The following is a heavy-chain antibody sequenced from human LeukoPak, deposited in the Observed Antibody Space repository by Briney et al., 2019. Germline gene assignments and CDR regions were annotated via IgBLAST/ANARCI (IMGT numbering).Heavy chain of an antibody. J-gene: IGHJ4*02. CDR1: GFTFSSYW. D-gene: IGHD1-26*01. CDR2: IKKDGSEK. CDR3: AKDISGTYLAALDY. Sequence: PGGSLRLSCAASGFTFSSYWMSWVRQAPGKGLEWVANIKKDGSEKYYMDSVRGRFIISRDNAKNSLYLQMNSLRAEDTALYYCAKDISGTYLAALDYWGQGTLDTVSS. V-gene: IGHV3-7*03.